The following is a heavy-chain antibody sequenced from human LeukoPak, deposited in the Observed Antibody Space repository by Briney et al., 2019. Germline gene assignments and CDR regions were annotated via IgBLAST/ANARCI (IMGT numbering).Heavy chain of an antibody. D-gene: IGHD3-22*01. CDR3: AKHSSGYSTTYYFDY. CDR2: IYSGGST. V-gene: IGHV3-66*04. CDR1: GFTVSSNY. Sequence: GSLRLSCAASGFTVSSNYMSWVRQAPGKGLEWVSVIYSGGSTYYADSVKGRFTISRDNSKNTLYLQMNSLRAEDTAVYYCAKHSSGYSTTYYFDYWGQGTLVTVSS. J-gene: IGHJ4*02.